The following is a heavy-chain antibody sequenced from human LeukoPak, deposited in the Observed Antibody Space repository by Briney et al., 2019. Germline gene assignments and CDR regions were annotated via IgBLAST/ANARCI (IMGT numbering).Heavy chain of an antibody. D-gene: IGHD3-22*01. CDR1: GFSFSSYW. CDR3: ASSYGYYQTFDY. J-gene: IGHJ4*02. V-gene: IGHV3-7*01. Sequence: GGSLRLSCAASGFSFSSYWMTWVRQAPGGGLEWLANIRQDGNEMYYVDSVKGRFTISRDNAKNSLYLQMNSLRAEDTAVYYCASSYGYYQTFDYWGQGTLVTVSS. CDR2: IRQDGNEM.